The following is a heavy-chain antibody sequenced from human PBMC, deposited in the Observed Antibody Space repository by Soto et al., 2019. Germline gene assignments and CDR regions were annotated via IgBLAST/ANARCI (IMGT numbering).Heavy chain of an antibody. CDR1: GFTFSSYA. V-gene: IGHV3-23*01. J-gene: IGHJ6*02. CDR2: ISGSGGST. D-gene: IGHD3-10*01. CDR3: AKDGRERYGSGGYYYGMDV. Sequence: PGGSLRLSCAASGFTFSSYAMSWVRQAPGKGLEWVSAISGSGGSTYYADSVKGRFTISRDNSKNTLYLQMNSLRAEDTALYYCAKDGRERYGSGGYYYGMDVWGQGTTVTVSS.